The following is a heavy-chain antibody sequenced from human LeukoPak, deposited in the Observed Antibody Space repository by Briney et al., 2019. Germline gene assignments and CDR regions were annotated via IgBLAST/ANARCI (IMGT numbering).Heavy chain of an antibody. CDR3: VRVQVFFRYDFWSGYYRDWYFDL. V-gene: IGHV4-34*01. CDR2: INHSGST. Sequence: PSETLSLTCAVYGGSFSGYYWSWIRQPPGKGLEWIGEINHSGSTNYNPSLKSRVTISVDTSKNQFSLKLSSVTAADTAAYYCVRVQVFFRYDFWSGYYRDWYFDLWGRGTLVTVSS. D-gene: IGHD3-3*01. J-gene: IGHJ2*01. CDR1: GGSFSGYY.